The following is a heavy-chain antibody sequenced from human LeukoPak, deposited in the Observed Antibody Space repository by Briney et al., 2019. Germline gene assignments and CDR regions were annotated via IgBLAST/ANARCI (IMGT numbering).Heavy chain of an antibody. D-gene: IGHD4-23*01. CDR1: GFTFSSYS. V-gene: IGHV3-21*01. Sequence: GGSLRLSCAASGFTFSSYSMNWVRQAPGKGLEWVSSISSSSSYIYHADPVKGRFTISRDNAKNSLYLQMNSLRAEDTAVYYCARYTTVVSFDYWGQGTLVTVSS. CDR2: ISSSSSYI. J-gene: IGHJ4*02. CDR3: ARYTTVVSFDY.